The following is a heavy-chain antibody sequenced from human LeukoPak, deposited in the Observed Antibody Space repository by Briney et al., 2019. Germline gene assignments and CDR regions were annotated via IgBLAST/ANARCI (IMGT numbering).Heavy chain of an antibody. V-gene: IGHV3-23*01. J-gene: IGHJ4*02. CDR3: AKGGWGTGDY. CDR1: GFTFSTYG. Sequence: GGSLRLSCAASGFTFSTYGMTWVRQAPGKGLEWVSTISDTGDSTYYADSVKGRFTISRDNSKNTLYLQMNSLRAEDTAVYYCAKGGWGTGDYWGQGTLVTVSS. D-gene: IGHD7-27*01. CDR2: ISDTGDST.